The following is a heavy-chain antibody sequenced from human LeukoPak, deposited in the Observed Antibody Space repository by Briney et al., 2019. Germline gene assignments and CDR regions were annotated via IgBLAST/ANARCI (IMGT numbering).Heavy chain of an antibody. CDR1: GGSISSYY. D-gene: IGHD1-26*01. V-gene: IGHV4-59*01. CDR3: SVGAIAEGVDY. J-gene: IGHJ4*02. Sequence: SETLSLTCTVSGGSISSYYWSLIRQPTGKGLEWIGYIYYSGSTNYNPSLKSRVTISVDTSKNQFSLKLSSVTAADTAVYYCSVGAIAEGVDYWGQGTLVTVSS. CDR2: IYYSGST.